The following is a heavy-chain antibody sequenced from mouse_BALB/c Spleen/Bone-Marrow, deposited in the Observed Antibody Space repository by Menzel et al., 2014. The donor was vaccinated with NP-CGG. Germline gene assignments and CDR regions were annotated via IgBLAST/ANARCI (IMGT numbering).Heavy chain of an antibody. CDR2: INTNGGDT. CDR1: GFTFSNYG. D-gene: IGHD2-4*01. CDR3: ARVFDYVSWDAY. Sequence: EVKLMASGGGLVPPGGSLKLSCAASGFTFSNYGMSWVRQTPDKRLEFVATINTNGGDTYYPDSVKGRFTISRGNAKNTLYLQMSSLKSEFTAIYDCARVFDYVSWDAYRVQVTL. J-gene: IGHJ3*01. V-gene: IGHV5-6-3*01.